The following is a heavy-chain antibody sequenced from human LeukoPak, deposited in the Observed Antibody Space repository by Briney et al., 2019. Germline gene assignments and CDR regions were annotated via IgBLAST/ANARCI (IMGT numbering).Heavy chain of an antibody. CDR3: ARGGMYYYDTRAYYFFDY. V-gene: IGHV4-31*03. J-gene: IGHJ4*02. CDR2: IDYSGST. D-gene: IGHD3-22*01. CDR1: GGSISSGGYY. Sequence: PSQTLSLTCTVSGGSISSGGYYWGWIRQHPGKGLEWTGYIDYSGSTHYNPSLKSRVTISVDTSKNQFSLKLTSVTAADTAVYYCARGGMYYYDTRAYYFFDYWGQGTLVTVSS.